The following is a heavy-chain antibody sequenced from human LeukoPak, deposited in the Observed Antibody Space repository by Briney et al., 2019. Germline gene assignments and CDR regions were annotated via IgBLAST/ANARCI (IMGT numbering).Heavy chain of an antibody. CDR2: ISAYNGNT. Sequence: ASVKVSCKASGYTFTSYGISWVRRAPGQGLEWMGWISAYNGNTNYGQKLQGRVTMTTDTSTSTAYMELRSLRSDDTAVYYCARDRLGRIRGYSGYDSGYWGQGTLVTVSS. D-gene: IGHD5-12*01. CDR1: GYTFTSYG. V-gene: IGHV1-18*04. J-gene: IGHJ4*02. CDR3: ARDRLGRIRGYSGYDSGY.